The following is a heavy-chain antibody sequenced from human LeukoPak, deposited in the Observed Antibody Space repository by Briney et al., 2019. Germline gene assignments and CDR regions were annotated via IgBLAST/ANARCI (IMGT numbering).Heavy chain of an antibody. J-gene: IGHJ4*02. CDR2: ISGTGGNT. D-gene: IGHD3-22*01. V-gene: IGHV3-23*01. CDR1: GFTFSTYA. CDR3: AKASSPSSGCITY. Sequence: PGGSLRLSCAASGFTFSTYAMSWVRQAPGKGLERVSGISGTGGNTDHADSVKGRFTISRDNSKDTLYLQMNSLRAEDTAIYYCAKASSPSSGCITYWGQGTLVTVSS.